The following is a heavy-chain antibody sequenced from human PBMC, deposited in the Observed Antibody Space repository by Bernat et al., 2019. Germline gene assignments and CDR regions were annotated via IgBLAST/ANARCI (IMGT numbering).Heavy chain of an antibody. Sequence: EVQLVESGGGLVQPGGSLRLSCVASGFTFSSYWMHWVRQAPGKGLVWVSRINSDGSSTSYADSVKGRFTISRDNAKNTVYLQMNSLRAEDTAVYYCARDGGNYWGWFDPWGQGTLVTVSS. CDR1: GFTFSSYW. CDR3: ARDGGNYWGWFDP. J-gene: IGHJ5*02. D-gene: IGHD1-26*01. CDR2: INSDGSST. V-gene: IGHV3-74*01.